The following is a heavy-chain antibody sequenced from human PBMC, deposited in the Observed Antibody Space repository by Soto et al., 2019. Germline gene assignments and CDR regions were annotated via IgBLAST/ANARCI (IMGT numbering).Heavy chain of an antibody. J-gene: IGHJ4*02. Sequence: SETLSLTCTVSGGSISSYYWSWIRQPPGKGLEWIGYIYYSGSTNYNPSLKSRVTISIDTSKNQFSLKLSSVIAADTAVFYCARHDGDFWSGFEDWGQGTLVTVSS. CDR2: IYYSGST. CDR1: GGSISSYY. V-gene: IGHV4-59*08. D-gene: IGHD3-3*01. CDR3: ARHDGDFWSGFED.